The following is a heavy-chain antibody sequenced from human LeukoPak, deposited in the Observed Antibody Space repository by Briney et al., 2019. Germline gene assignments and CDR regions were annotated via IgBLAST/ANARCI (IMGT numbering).Heavy chain of an antibody. Sequence: GESLKISCKGSGYSFTTYLIAWVRQMPGKGLEWMGIIHPGDSGARYSPSFQGQVTVSVDRSINTAYLQWSSLKASDTAMYYCVRQGLQSGTYPAYWGPGTLVTVSS. CDR3: VRQGLQSGTYPAY. V-gene: IGHV5-51*01. CDR1: GYSFTTYL. J-gene: IGHJ4*02. CDR2: IHPGDSGA. D-gene: IGHD1-26*01.